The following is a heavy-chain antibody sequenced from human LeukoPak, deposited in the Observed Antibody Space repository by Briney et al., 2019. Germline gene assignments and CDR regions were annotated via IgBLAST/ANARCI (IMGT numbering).Heavy chain of an antibody. CDR1: GGSISSYY. D-gene: IGHD3-9*01. CDR2: IYYSGST. Sequence: SETLSLTCTVSGGSISSYYWSWIRQPPGKGLEWIGYIYYSGSTNYNPSLMSRVTISVDTSKNQFSLKLSSVTAADTAVYHCARLGYYDILTGYYNVISWFDPWGQGTLVTVSS. CDR3: ARLGYYDILTGYYNVISWFDP. V-gene: IGHV4-59*08. J-gene: IGHJ5*02.